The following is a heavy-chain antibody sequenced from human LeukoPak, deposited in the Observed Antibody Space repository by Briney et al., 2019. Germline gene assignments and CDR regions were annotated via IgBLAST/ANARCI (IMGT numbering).Heavy chain of an antibody. Sequence: GGSLRLSCAASGFTFSSYSMNWVRQAPGKGLEWVSYISSSSSIIYYADSVKGRFTISRDNAKNSLYLQMNSLRAEDTAVYYCASVWVGATVQYFDYWGQGTLVTVSS. CDR3: ASVWVGATVQYFDY. D-gene: IGHD1-26*01. V-gene: IGHV3-48*04. CDR1: GFTFSSYS. J-gene: IGHJ4*02. CDR2: ISSSSSII.